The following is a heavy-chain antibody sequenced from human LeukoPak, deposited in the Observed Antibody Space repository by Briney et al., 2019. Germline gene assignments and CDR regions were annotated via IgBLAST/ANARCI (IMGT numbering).Heavy chain of an antibody. J-gene: IGHJ4*02. D-gene: IGHD1-26*01. CDR1: GGSFSGCY. Sequence: SETLSLTCAVYGGSFSGCYWSWIRQPPGKGLEWIGYIYYSGSTNYNPSLKSRVTISVDTSKNQFSLKLSSVTAADTAVYYCAGHSGSYRDPFDYWGQGTLVTVSS. V-gene: IGHV4-59*08. CDR3: AGHSGSYRDPFDY. CDR2: IYYSGST.